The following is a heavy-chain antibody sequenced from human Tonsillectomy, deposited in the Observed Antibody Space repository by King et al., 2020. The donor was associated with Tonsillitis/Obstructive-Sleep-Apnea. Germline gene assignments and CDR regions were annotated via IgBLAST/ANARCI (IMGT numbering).Heavy chain of an antibody. V-gene: IGHV3-30*04. CDR3: ARDERGYSYGPPVYYYYYYYGMDV. Sequence: VQLVESGGGVVQPGRSLRLSCAASGFTFSSYAMHWVRQAPGKGLEWVAVISYDGSNKYYADSVKGRFTISRDNSKNTLYLQMNRLRAEDTAWYYCARDERGYSYGPPVYYYYYYYGMDVWGQGTTVTVAS. D-gene: IGHD5-18*01. J-gene: IGHJ6*02. CDR1: GFTFSSYA. CDR2: ISYDGSNK.